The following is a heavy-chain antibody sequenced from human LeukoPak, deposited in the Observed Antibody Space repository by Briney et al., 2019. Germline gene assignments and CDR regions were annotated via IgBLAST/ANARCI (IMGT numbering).Heavy chain of an antibody. CDR3: ARHVVAVGFDY. D-gene: IGHD3-22*01. Sequence: GSLRLSCAASGFSFSDYYMSWIRQAPGKGLEWVSYISSSYSSIYYADSVKGRFTISRDNAKNSMYLQMNSLRAEDTAVYYCARHVVAVGFDYWGQGTLVTVSS. J-gene: IGHJ4*02. CDR2: ISSSYSSI. CDR1: GFSFSDYY. V-gene: IGHV3-11*04.